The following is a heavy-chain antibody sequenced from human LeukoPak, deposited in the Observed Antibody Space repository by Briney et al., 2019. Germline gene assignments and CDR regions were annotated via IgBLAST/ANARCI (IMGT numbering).Heavy chain of an antibody. CDR2: ISAYNGNT. Sequence: ASVKVSCKASGYTFTSYGISWARQAPGQGLEWMGWISAYNGNTNYAQKLQGRVTMTTDTSTSAAYMELRSLRSDDTAVYYCARDAYSSGWSTNWFDPWGQGTLVTVSS. CDR1: GYTFTSYG. CDR3: ARDAYSSGWSTNWFDP. D-gene: IGHD6-19*01. V-gene: IGHV1-18*01. J-gene: IGHJ5*02.